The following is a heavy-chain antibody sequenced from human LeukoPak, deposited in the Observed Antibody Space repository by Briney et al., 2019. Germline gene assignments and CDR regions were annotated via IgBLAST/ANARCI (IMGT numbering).Heavy chain of an antibody. CDR3: ARGLYYYGSGSYHWFDP. D-gene: IGHD3-10*01. CDR1: GVSISSYN. Sequence: SETLSLTCTVSGVSISSYNWDWIRQPPGKGLEWIGYIYYSGSTNYNPSLKSRVTISVDTSKNQFSLKLSSVTAADTAVYYCARGLYYYGSGSYHWFDPWGQGTLVTVSS. V-gene: IGHV4-59*01. CDR2: IYYSGST. J-gene: IGHJ5*02.